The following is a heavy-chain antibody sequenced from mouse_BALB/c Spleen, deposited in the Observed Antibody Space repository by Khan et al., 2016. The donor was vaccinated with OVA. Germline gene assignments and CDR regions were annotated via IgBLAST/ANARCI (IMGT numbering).Heavy chain of an antibody. CDR1: GFNIKDTY. CDR2: IDPANGKT. J-gene: IGHJ4*01. CDR3: ASSLLLYAMDY. D-gene: IGHD1-2*01. Sequence: VQLQQPGAELVKPGASVKLSCTASGFNIKDTYIHWVNQRPEQGLEWIGRIDPANGKTIYDPKFQGQATIAADTSSNTAYLHLSSLTSEDTVVYYRASSLLLYAMDYWGQGSSVTVSS. V-gene: IGHV14-3*02.